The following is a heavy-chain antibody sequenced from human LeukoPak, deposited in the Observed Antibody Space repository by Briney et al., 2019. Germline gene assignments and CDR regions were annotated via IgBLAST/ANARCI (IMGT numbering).Heavy chain of an antibody. CDR1: GYAFTSYG. V-gene: IGHV1-18*01. J-gene: IGHJ4*02. Sequence: GASVKVSCKASGYAFTSYGISWVRQAPGQGLEWMGWISAYNGNTNYAQKLQGRVTMTTDTSTSTAYMELRSLRSDDTAVYYCAKAFEVPGGLYYFDYWGQGTLVTVSS. CDR3: AKAFEVPGGLYYFDY. CDR2: ISAYNGNT. D-gene: IGHD2-2*01.